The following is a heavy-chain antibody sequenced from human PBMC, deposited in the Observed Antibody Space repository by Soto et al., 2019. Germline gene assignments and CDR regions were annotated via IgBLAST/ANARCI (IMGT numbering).Heavy chain of an antibody. CDR2: MSTSGTL. Sequence: QVQLQESGPGLVKPSATLSLTCSVSGVSISSYYWAWLRQPAGQGLEWVDPMSTSGTLNYNPSLKSRVTVSIDTFKNEFSLNLRSVTAADTAVYFCVRVINFRGIDVWGQGTTVTVS. V-gene: IGHV4-4*07. J-gene: IGHJ6*02. CDR1: GVSISSYY. CDR3: VRVINFRGIDV.